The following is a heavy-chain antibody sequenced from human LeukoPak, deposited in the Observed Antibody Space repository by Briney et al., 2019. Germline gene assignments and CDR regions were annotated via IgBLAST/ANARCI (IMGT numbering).Heavy chain of an antibody. CDR2: IIPIFGTA. D-gene: IGHD3-22*01. Sequence: SVKVSCKASGGTFSSYAISWVRQAPGQGLEWMGGIIPIFGTANYAQKFQGRVTITADESTSTAYMELSSLRSEDTAVYYCARGRPRSGGYCDSSGYSDWGQGTLVTVSS. J-gene: IGHJ4*02. V-gene: IGHV1-69*13. CDR1: GGTFSSYA. CDR3: ARGRPRSGGYCDSSGYSD.